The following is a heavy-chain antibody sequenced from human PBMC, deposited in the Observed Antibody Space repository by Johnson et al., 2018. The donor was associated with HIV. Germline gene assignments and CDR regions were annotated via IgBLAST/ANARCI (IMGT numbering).Heavy chain of an antibody. V-gene: IGHV3-66*01. CDR3: ARDKPDALDWMMGAFDI. J-gene: IGHJ3*02. Sequence: VQLVESGGGLVQPGGSLRLSCAASGLTVSNNYMTWVRQGPGKGLEWVSVINSGGGTYYADSVTGRFTISRDNSKNTLYLQMNSLRAEDTAVYYCARDKPDALDWMMGAFDIWGQGTMVTVSS. CDR2: INSGGGT. CDR1: GLTVSNNY. D-gene: IGHD1-1*01.